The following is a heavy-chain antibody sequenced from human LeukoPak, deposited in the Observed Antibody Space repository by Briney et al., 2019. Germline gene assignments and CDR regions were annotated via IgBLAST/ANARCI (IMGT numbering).Heavy chain of an antibody. Sequence: PGGSLRLSCAASGFTLSSYAMSWVRQAPGKGLEWVSAISGSGGSTYYADSVKGRFTISRDDSKNTLYLQMTSSRDNSKNTLYLQMNSLRAEDTAVYYCAKDSAGYSYGFDSWGQGTLVTVSS. CDR3: QMNSLRAEDTAVYYCAKDSAGYSYGFDS. V-gene: IGHV3-23*01. CDR1: GFTLSSYA. CDR2: ISGSGGST. J-gene: IGHJ4*02. D-gene: IGHD5-18*01.